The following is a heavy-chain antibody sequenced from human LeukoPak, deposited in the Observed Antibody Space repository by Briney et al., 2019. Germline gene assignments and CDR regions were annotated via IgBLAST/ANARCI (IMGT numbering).Heavy chain of an antibody. V-gene: IGHV4-39*01. Sequence: SETLSLTCTVSGGSISSSYWAWVRQPPEKGLEWIGSVYYTGGTNYSPSLRSRVTISVDTSKNEFSLKLSSVTDADTAVYYCARRTVRGVILFDYWGQGTLVTVSS. CDR2: VYYTGGT. CDR1: GGSISSSY. CDR3: ARRTVRGVILFDY. J-gene: IGHJ4*02. D-gene: IGHD3-10*01.